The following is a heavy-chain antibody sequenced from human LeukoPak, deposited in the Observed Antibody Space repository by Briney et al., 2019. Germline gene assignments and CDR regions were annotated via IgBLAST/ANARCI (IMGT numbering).Heavy chain of an antibody. CDR1: GFTFSSYA. D-gene: IGHD2-15*01. Sequence: SGGSLRLSCAAAGFTFSSYAMTWVRQAPGKGLEWVSGIRGSGGNTDYADSVKGRFTISRDNSKNTLSLQMNSLRAEDTAVYYCAEGWTFLDPWGQGTLVTVSS. CDR3: AEGWTFLDP. V-gene: IGHV3-23*01. CDR2: IRGSGGNT. J-gene: IGHJ5*02.